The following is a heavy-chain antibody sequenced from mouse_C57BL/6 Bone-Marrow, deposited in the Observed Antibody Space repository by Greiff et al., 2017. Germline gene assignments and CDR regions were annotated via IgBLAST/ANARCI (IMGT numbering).Heavy chain of an antibody. V-gene: IGHV1-81*01. Sequence: VQLVESGAELARPGASVKLSCKASGYTFTSYGISWVKQRTGQGLEWIGEIYPRSGNTYYNEKFKGKATLTADKSSSTAYMELRSLTSEDSAGYFCARDGYYAMDYWGQGTSVTVSS. CDR1: GYTFTSYG. D-gene: IGHD2-3*01. CDR2: IYPRSGNT. J-gene: IGHJ4*01. CDR3: ARDGYYAMDY.